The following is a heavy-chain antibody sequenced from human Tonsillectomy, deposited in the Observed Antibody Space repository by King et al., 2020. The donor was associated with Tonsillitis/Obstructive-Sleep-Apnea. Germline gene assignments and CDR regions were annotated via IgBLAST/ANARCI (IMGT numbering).Heavy chain of an antibody. Sequence: VQLQQWGAGLLKPSETLSLTCAVYGGSFSGYYCSWIRQPPGKGLEWIGEINHSGSTNYNPSLKSRVTISVDTSKNQFSLKLTSVTAADTAVYYCASLSGEVVPTAVDYWGQGTLVTVSS. CDR1: GGSFSGYY. CDR3: ASLSGEVVPTAVDY. V-gene: IGHV4-34*01. CDR2: INHSGST. D-gene: IGHD2-2*01. J-gene: IGHJ4*02.